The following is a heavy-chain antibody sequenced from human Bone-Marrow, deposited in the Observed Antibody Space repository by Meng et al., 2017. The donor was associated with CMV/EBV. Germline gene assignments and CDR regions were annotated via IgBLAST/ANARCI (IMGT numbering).Heavy chain of an antibody. Sequence: SEILSLSCDVSGHSISSDYFWGWVRQSPGTGLEWVGIGDSGDTFYNPSLKSRVAISVDTSANLVSLALGSVTAADTAVYYCVRHIIVVPARGYGVDVWGQGTTVTVPS. CDR3: VRHIIVVPARGYGVDV. V-gene: IGHV4-38-2*01. CDR1: GHSISSDYF. D-gene: IGHD2-2*01. CDR2: GDSGDT. J-gene: IGHJ6*02.